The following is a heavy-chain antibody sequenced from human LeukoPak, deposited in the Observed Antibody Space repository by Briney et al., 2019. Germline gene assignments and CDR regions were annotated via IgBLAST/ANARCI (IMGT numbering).Heavy chain of an antibody. CDR2: IIPIFGTA. D-gene: IGHD3-10*01. CDR3: ARTVRGVIYWFDP. J-gene: IGHJ5*02. V-gene: IGHV1-69*06. Sequence: SVKVSCKASGGTFSSYAISWVRQAPGQGLEWMGGIIPIFGTANYAQKFQGRVTITADKSTSTAYMELSSLRSEDTAVYYCARTVRGVIYWFDPWGQGTLVTVSS. CDR1: GGTFSSYA.